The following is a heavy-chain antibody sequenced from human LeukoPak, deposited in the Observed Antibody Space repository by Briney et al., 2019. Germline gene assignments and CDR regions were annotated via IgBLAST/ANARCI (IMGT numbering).Heavy chain of an antibody. CDR3: ARGYDSGGYYLPDH. J-gene: IGHJ4*02. D-gene: IGHD3-22*01. CDR2: INPNSGDT. Sequence: ASVKVSCKSSGYTFTGYYIHWVRQPPGQGLAWMGWINPNSGDTKYAQKFQGRVTVTRDKSISTAYMELSRLTSDDTAVYYCARGYDSGGYYLPDHWGQGTLVTVSS. V-gene: IGHV1-2*02. CDR1: GYTFTGYY.